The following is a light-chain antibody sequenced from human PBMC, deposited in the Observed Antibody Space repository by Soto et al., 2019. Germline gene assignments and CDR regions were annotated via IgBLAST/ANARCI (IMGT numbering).Light chain of an antibody. CDR2: DAS. V-gene: IGKV3-11*01. CDR1: QSINTY. J-gene: IGKJ1*01. Sequence: ENVLTQSPATLSLSPGEGATLSCRASQSINTYLAWYQQKPGQAPRLLIYDASTRATGIPARFSGSGSGTDFTLTITSLQSEDFGVYYCHQHNNWWTFGQGTKVDIK. CDR3: HQHNNWWT.